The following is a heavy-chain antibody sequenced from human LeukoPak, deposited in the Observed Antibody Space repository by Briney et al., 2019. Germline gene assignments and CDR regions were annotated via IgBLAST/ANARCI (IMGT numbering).Heavy chain of an antibody. CDR2: IIPIFGTA. CDR1: GGTFSSYA. J-gene: IGHJ6*02. V-gene: IGHV1-69*13. CDR3: ARDPGIAVAGTYYYYGMDV. Sequence: SVRVSCKASGGTFSSYAISWVRQAPGQGLEWMGGIIPIFGTANYAQKFQGRVTITADESTSTAYMELSSLRSEDTAVYYCARDPGIAVAGTYYYYGMDVWGQGTTVTVSS. D-gene: IGHD6-19*01.